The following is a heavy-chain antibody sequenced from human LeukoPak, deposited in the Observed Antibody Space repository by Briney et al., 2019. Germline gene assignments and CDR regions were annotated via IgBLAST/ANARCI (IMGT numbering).Heavy chain of an antibody. Sequence: GASVKLSCKASAYTFTSYDINWVRQATGQGLEWMGWISGSNYNTNYAQKFQGRVTITADKSTSTGYMELSSLRSEETAVYYCARGSVWSSSIRDWGQGTLVTVSS. CDR2: ISGSNYNT. CDR3: ARGSVWSSSIRD. CDR1: AYTFTSYD. D-gene: IGHD6-6*01. J-gene: IGHJ4*02. V-gene: IGHV1-18*01.